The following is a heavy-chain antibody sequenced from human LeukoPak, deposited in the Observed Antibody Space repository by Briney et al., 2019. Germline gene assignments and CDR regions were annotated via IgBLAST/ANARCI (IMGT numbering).Heavy chain of an antibody. J-gene: IGHJ4*02. CDR3: ARARDYLPRSSYCSSTSCYTGGFGY. CDR1: GFTFSSYG. CDR2: IWYDGSNK. D-gene: IGHD2-2*02. V-gene: IGHV3-33*08. Sequence: QPGGSLRLSCAASGFTFSSYGMHWVRQAPGKGLEWVAVIWYDGSNKYYADSVKGRFTISRDNSKNTLYLQMNSLRAEDTAVYYCARARDYLPRSSYCSSTSCYTGGFGYWGQGTLVTVSS.